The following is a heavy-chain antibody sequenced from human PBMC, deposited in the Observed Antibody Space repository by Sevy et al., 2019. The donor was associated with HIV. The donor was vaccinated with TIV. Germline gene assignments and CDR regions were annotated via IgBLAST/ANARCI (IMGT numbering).Heavy chain of an antibody. Sequence: SETLSLTCTVSGDSIDSNYWNWIRQPPGKGLEWIGYLYYSGVTNYTPSLKSRVTISVDTSKNQFSLKLRSVTAADTAVYYCARAPTAPNGMDVWGQGTTVTVSS. CDR2: LYYSGVT. D-gene: IGHD1-1*01. V-gene: IGHV4-59*01. CDR3: ARAPTAPNGMDV. CDR1: GDSIDSNY. J-gene: IGHJ6*02.